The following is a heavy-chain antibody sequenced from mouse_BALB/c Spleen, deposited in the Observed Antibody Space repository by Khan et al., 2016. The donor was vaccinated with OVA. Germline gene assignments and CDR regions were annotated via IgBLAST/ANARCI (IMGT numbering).Heavy chain of an antibody. Sequence: EVQLQESGPGLVKPSQSLSLTCTVTGYSITSDYAWNWIRQFPGNRLEWMGYINYSGSTSKRPSLKSRISITRDTSKNQIFLQLSSVTTENTATYYCVRGRSYWGQGTLVTVSA. CDR2: INYSGST. CDR3: VRGRSY. V-gene: IGHV3-2*02. CDR1: GYSITSDYA. J-gene: IGHJ3*01.